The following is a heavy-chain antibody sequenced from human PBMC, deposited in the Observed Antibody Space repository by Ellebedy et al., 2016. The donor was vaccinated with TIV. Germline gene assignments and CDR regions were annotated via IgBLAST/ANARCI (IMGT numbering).Heavy chain of an antibody. D-gene: IGHD6-13*01. Sequence: GESLKISCAASGFTFSGYYMSWFRQAPGKGPEWVSYISYSGDLMYYADSVKGRFTTSRDNAGNSLYLQMNSLRAEDTAVYYCARLGVIAAAGASDYWGLGTLVTVSS. V-gene: IGHV3-11*01. J-gene: IGHJ4*02. CDR2: ISYSGDLM. CDR1: GFTFSGYY. CDR3: ARLGVIAAAGASDY.